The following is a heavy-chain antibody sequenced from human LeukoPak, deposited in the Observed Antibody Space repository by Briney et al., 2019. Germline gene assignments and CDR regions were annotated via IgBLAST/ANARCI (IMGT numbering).Heavy chain of an antibody. J-gene: IGHJ4*02. Sequence: LAGGSLRLSCAASGFTFSSYAMSWVRQAPGKGLEWVSAISGGGGSTYYADSVKGRFTISRDNSKNTLYLQMNSLRAEDTAVYYCAKDRALSDYYYDSSGSLDYWGQGTLVTVSS. D-gene: IGHD3-22*01. CDR1: GFTFSSYA. CDR3: AKDRALSDYYYDSSGSLDY. V-gene: IGHV3-23*01. CDR2: ISGGGGST.